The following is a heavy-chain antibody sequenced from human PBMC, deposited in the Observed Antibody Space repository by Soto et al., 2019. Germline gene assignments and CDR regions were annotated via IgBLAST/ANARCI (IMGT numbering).Heavy chain of an antibody. CDR3: ARRDSSGFYRYFDS. V-gene: IGHV1-69*06. D-gene: IGHD3-22*01. CDR1: AVTFTSYF. J-gene: IGHJ4*02. Sequence: QVRLVQSGAEVRKPGASVKLSCTAPAVTFTSYFMHWVRQAPGHGLEWMGGTSPIYGSGNYAQKFQGRLTITADKSTNTAYMELSSLRSEDTAVYYCARRDSSGFYRYFDSWGQGTLVTVSS. CDR2: TSPIYGSG.